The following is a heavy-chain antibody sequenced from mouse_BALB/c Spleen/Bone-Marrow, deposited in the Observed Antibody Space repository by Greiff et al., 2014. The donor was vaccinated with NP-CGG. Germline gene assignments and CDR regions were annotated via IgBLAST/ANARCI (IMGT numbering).Heavy chain of an antibody. D-gene: IGHD1-2*01. CDR3: ARGDYGYHWYFDV. J-gene: IGHJ1*01. V-gene: IGHV1-87*01. CDR1: GYNFTTHW. Sequence: VQLVESGAELARPGASVKLSCKASGYNFTTHWMQWVKQRPGQGLEWIGAIYPGDGGTRYTQKFKGKATLTADKSSSTAYMQLSDLASEDSAVYYCARGDYGYHWYFDVWGAGTTVTVSS. CDR2: IYPGDGGT.